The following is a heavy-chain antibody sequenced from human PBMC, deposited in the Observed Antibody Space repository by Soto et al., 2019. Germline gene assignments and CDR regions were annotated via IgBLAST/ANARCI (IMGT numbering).Heavy chain of an antibody. D-gene: IGHD2-15*01. CDR2: ISSSSSYI. V-gene: IGHV3-21*01. Sequence: EVQLVESGGGLVKPGGSLRLSCAASGFTFSSYSMNWVRQAPGKGLEWVSSISSSSSYIYYADSVKGRFTISRDNAKNSLYLQMNSLRAEDTAVYYCARDPGYCSGGSCYGDAFDIWGQGTMVTVSS. J-gene: IGHJ3*02. CDR3: ARDPGYCSGGSCYGDAFDI. CDR1: GFTFSSYS.